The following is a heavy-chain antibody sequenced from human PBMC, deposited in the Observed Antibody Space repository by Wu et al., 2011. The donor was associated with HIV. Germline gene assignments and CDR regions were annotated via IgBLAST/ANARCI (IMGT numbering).Heavy chain of an antibody. D-gene: IGHD3-10*01. Sequence: EVQLLQSGAEVKKPGATVKISCKVSGYTFTDYYMHWVQQAPGKGLECMGLVDPEDGETIYAEKFQGRVTITADTSTDTAYMELSSLRSEDTAVYYCARSGFQPYGSGSYYHDLWGQGTLVTVSS. CDR2: VDPEDGET. CDR1: GYTFTDYY. V-gene: IGHV1-69-2*01. J-gene: IGHJ4*02. CDR3: ARSGFQPYGSGSYYHDL.